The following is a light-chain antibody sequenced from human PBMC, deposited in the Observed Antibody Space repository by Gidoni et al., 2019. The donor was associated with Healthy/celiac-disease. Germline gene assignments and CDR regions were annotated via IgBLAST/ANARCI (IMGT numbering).Light chain of an antibody. CDR3: QQYGSSPLT. V-gene: IGKV3-20*01. CDR2: GAS. J-gene: IGKJ4*01. CDR1: QSVSRSY. Sequence: EIVLTQSPGTLSLSPVERATLSCRASQSVSRSYLDWYQQKPGQAPRLLIYGASSRATGIPDRFSGSGSGTDFTLTISRLEPEDFAVYYCQQYGSSPLTFGGGTKVEIK.